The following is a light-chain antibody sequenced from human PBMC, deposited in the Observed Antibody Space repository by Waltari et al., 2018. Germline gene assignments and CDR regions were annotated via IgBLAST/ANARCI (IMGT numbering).Light chain of an antibody. Sequence: EIVLTQSPATLSLSPGERATLSCRTSQSVGTYLVWYQQKPGQAPRLLIYDASNRATGIPARFSGSGFGTDFTLTISYLEPEDFAVYYCHQRSDWPLTFGGGTKVEIK. J-gene: IGKJ4*01. V-gene: IGKV3-11*01. CDR3: HQRSDWPLT. CDR1: QSVGTY. CDR2: DAS.